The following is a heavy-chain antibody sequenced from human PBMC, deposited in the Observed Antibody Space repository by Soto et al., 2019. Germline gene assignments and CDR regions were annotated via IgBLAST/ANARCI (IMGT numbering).Heavy chain of an antibody. CDR1: GDTFKNYA. J-gene: IGHJ4*01. V-gene: IGHV1-69*01. D-gene: IGHD2-15*01. CDR2: IIPIFGKT. CDR3: ETSGYNYGPFDY. Sequence: QVQLVQSGAEVRKPGSSVKVSCRASGDTFKNYAISWVRQAPGQGLEWMGGIIPIFGKTDYAQTFHGRVTINGDESTYTAHMELRGLRSDDTALYYCETSGYNYGPFDYWGRGLLVTVSS.